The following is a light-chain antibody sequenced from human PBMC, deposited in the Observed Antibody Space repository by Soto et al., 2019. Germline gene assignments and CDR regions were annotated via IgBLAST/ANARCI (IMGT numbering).Light chain of an antibody. Sequence: QSVLTQPPSASGTPGQRVTISCSGSSSNIGSNTVNGYQQLPGTAPKLLIYSNNQRPSGLPDRFSGSKSGTSASLAISGRQSDDEADYYCAAWDDSLNRVVFGGGTKVTVL. CDR1: SSNIGSNT. CDR2: SNN. V-gene: IGLV1-44*01. CDR3: AAWDDSLNRVV. J-gene: IGLJ2*01.